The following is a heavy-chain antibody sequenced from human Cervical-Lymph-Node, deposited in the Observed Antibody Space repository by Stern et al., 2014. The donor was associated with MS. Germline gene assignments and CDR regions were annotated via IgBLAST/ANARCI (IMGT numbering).Heavy chain of an antibody. CDR2: IWSDGSNT. CDR1: GFSFSRYA. V-gene: IGHV3-33*01. Sequence: QDQLVQSGGGVVQPGRSLRLSCAASGFSFSRYAMHWVRQAPGQGLEWVALIWSDGSNTYYADSVTGRFTITRDNSKNTLYLQMNSLRAEDTAVYYCASAYSGSHYYFDFWGQGTLVTVSS. CDR3: ASAYSGSHYYFDF. D-gene: IGHD6-13*01. J-gene: IGHJ4*02.